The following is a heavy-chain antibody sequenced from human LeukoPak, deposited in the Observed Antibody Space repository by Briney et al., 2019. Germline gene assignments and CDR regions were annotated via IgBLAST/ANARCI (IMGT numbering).Heavy chain of an antibody. CDR2: ISSSGSTR. J-gene: IGHJ4*02. D-gene: IGHD5-12*01. Sequence: GGSLRLSCAASGFTFSDYYMSWIRQAPGKGLEWVSYISSSGSTRYYADSVQGRFTISRGNAKNSLYLQMSSLRAEDTAVYYCAREGRRTYDDFDYWGQGTLVTVSS. V-gene: IGHV3-11*04. CDR1: GFTFSDYY. CDR3: AREGRRTYDDFDY.